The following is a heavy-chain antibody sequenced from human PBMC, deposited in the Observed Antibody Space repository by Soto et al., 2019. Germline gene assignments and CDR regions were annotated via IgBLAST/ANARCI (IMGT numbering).Heavy chain of an antibody. CDR3: AKTRPPRIAVAGNPLLY. V-gene: IGHV4-39*01. J-gene: IGHJ4*02. D-gene: IGHD6-19*01. CDR2: IYYSGST. Sequence: PSETLSLTCTVSGGSISSSSYYWGWIRQPPGKGLEWIGSIYYSGSTYYNPSLKSRVTISVDTSKNQFSLKLSSVTAADTAVYYCAKTRPPRIAVAGNPLLYWGQGTLVTVSS. CDR1: GGSISSSSYY.